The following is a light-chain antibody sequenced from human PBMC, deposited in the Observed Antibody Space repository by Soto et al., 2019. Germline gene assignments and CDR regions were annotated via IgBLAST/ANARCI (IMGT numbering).Light chain of an antibody. Sequence: DIDMTQSPSSLSASVGERITITCRASQSISSSLNWFQHSPGQPPKLLLLAASNLHAGVPPRFSGSGSGTSFSLTIRSLQPEDFATYYCQQSFNLPRTFGPGTKVDIK. CDR3: QQSFNLPRT. CDR2: AAS. J-gene: IGKJ1*01. V-gene: IGKV1-39*01. CDR1: QSISSS.